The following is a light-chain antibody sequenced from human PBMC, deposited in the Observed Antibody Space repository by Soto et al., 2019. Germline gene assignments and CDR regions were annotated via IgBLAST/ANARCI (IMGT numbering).Light chain of an antibody. CDR3: SSYTSSSLYV. J-gene: IGLJ1*01. Sequence: QSALTQPASVSGSPGQSITISCTGTSSDVGGYNYVSWYQQHPGKAPKLMIYDVSNRPSGVSNRFSGSKSGTTASLTISGLQDEDDADYYCSSYTSSSLYVFGAGTKVTVL. CDR2: DVS. V-gene: IGLV2-14*01. CDR1: SSDVGGYNY.